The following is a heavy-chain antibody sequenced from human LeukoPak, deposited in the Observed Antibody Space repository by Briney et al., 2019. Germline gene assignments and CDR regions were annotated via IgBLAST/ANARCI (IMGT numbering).Heavy chain of an antibody. V-gene: IGHV1-2*02. Sequence: GASVSVSCKASGYSFTGYYIHWVRQAPGQGPEWMGWINPNSGGTKYAQRFQGRVTMTRDTSISTAYMDLSSLTSDDTAVYFCAWGYRDSIGPCLDSWGQGTLVTVSS. CDR2: INPNSGGT. CDR3: AWGYRDSIGPCLDS. CDR1: GYSFTGYY. J-gene: IGHJ5*01. D-gene: IGHD3-22*01.